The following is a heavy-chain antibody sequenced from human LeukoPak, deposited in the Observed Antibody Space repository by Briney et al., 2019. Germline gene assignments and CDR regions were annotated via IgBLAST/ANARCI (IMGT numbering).Heavy chain of an antibody. V-gene: IGHV3-30*04. D-gene: IGHD5-12*01. CDR2: ISYDGSNK. J-gene: IGHJ3*02. CDR1: GFTFSSYA. CDR3: ARVKEASAFDI. Sequence: GGSLRLSCAASGFTFSSYAMHWVRQAPGKGLEWVAVISYDGSNKYYADSVKGRFTISRDNAKNSLYLQMNSLRAEDTAVYYCARVKEASAFDIWGQGTMVTVSS.